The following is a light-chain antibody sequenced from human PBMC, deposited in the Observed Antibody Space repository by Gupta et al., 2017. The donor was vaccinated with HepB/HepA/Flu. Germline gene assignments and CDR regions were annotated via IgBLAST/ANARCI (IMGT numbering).Light chain of an antibody. V-gene: IGKV3-11*01. J-gene: IGKJ5*01. CDR1: QSVSSY. CDR3: QQRSNWPPEIT. CDR2: DAS. Sequence: EIVLTLSPATLSLSPGERATLSCRASQSVSSYLAWYQQKPGQAPRLLIYDASNRATGIPARFSGSGSGTDFTLTISSLEPEDFAVYCCQQRSNWPPEITFGQGTRLEIK.